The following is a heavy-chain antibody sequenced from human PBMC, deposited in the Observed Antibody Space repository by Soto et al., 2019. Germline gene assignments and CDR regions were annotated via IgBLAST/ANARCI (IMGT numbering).Heavy chain of an antibody. Sequence: EVLLVQSGGGLVQPGGSLRLSCAPSGLSVTSNYMAWVRQAPGKGLEWGSVIYSGSTTHHADSVKGRFTISRDSSSNTLYLQMSSLRVEDTALYYCARGYWVEGYGAGTYFDYWGQGTLVTVSS. D-gene: IGHD2-15*01. J-gene: IGHJ4*02. CDR3: ARGYWVEGYGAGTYFDY. CDR2: IYSGSTT. V-gene: IGHV3-66*01. CDR1: GLSVTSNY.